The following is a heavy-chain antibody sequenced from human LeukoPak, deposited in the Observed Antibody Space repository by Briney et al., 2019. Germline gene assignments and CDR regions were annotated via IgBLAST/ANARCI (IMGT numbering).Heavy chain of an antibody. V-gene: IGHV4-39*07. CDR2: IYYSGST. CDR3: ARAPDSYYDNAFDI. Sequence: GSLRLSCAASGFTFSSYDMTWVRQPPGKGLEWIGSIYYSGSTYYNPSLKSRVTISVDTSKNQFSLKLSSVTAADTAVYYCARAPDSYYDNAFDIWGQGTMVTVSS. CDR1: GFTFSSYD. J-gene: IGHJ3*02. D-gene: IGHD3-22*01.